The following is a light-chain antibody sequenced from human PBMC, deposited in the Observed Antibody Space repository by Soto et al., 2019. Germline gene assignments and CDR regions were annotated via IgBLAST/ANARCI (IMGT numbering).Light chain of an antibody. Sequence: DIQMTQSPSSLSAPIVDRVTITCRASQYINTYLNWYQQKPGKAPKVLISDASSLQSGVSSRFSGSGSGTDFTLTISSLQPEDFATYYCQQTYDAPLTCGGGTEVEIK. CDR2: DAS. CDR1: QYINTY. CDR3: QQTYDAPLT. J-gene: IGKJ4*01. V-gene: IGKV1-39*01.